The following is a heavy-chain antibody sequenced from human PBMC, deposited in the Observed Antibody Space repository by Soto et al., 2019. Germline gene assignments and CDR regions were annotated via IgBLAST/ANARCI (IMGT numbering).Heavy chain of an antibody. CDR2: IYYSGST. Sequence: SETLSLTCTVSGGSISSGGYYWSWIRQHPGKGLEWIGYIYYSGSTYYNPSLKSRVTISVDTSKNQFSLKLSSVTAADTAVYYCARVKNYYDSSGYYLVDYWGQGTLVTVSS. D-gene: IGHD3-22*01. J-gene: IGHJ4*02. CDR3: ARVKNYYDSSGYYLVDY. V-gene: IGHV4-31*03. CDR1: GGSISSGGYY.